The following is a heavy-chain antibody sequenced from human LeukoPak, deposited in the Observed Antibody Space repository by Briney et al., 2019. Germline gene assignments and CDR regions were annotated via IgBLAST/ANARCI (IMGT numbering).Heavy chain of an antibody. CDR2: IYYSGST. D-gene: IGHD5-12*01. V-gene: IGHV4-59*01. J-gene: IGHJ4*02. CDR3: ARSGYDSNYFDY. Sequence: PSETLSLTCTVSGGSISSYYWSWIRQPPGKGLEWIGYIYYSGSTNYNPSLKSRVTISVDTSKNQFSLELSSVTAADTAFYYCARSGYDSNYFDYWGQGTLVTVSS. CDR1: GGSISSYY.